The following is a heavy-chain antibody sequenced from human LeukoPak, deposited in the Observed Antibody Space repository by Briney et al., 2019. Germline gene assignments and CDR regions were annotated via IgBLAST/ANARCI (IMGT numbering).Heavy chain of an antibody. D-gene: IGHD2-2*01. CDR2: ISSSSSYI. V-gene: IGHV3-21*01. CDR3: ARELGYCSSTSCYGGYFDY. J-gene: IGHJ4*02. Sequence: GGSLRLSCAASGFTFSSYSMNWVRQAPGKGLEWVSSISSSSSYIYYADSVKGRFTISRDNAKNSLYLQMNSLRAEDTAVYYCARELGYCSSTSCYGGYFDYWGQGTLVTVSS. CDR1: GFTFSSYS.